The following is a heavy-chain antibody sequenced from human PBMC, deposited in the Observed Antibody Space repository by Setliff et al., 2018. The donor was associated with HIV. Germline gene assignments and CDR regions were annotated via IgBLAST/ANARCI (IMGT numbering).Heavy chain of an antibody. CDR1: GLTFSSYA. J-gene: IGHJ4*02. Sequence: GGSLRLSCAASGLTFSSYAMHWVRQAPGKGLEWVAVIWYDGSNKYYADSLKVRFTISRDNSKNTLYLQMNSLRAEDTAVYYCAAGDSSQYYFDYWGQGTLVTVSS. V-gene: IGHV3-33*01. D-gene: IGHD6-13*01. CDR2: IWYDGSNK. CDR3: AAGDSSQYYFDY.